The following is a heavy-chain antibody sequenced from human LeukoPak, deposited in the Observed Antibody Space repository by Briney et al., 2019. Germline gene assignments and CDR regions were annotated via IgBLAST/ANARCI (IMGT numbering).Heavy chain of an antibody. Sequence: GGSLRLSCAASGFTFGSYAMYWVRQAPGKGLEWVSGIFGSGGSAHYADSVKDRFTISRDNSKNTVSLQMDSLRAEDTATYYCAKTTTGYSSGRYPAWPIDYWGQGTLVTVSS. CDR1: GFTFGSYA. J-gene: IGHJ4*02. V-gene: IGHV3-23*01. CDR3: AKTTTGYSSGRYPAWPIDY. D-gene: IGHD2-15*01. CDR2: IFGSGGSA.